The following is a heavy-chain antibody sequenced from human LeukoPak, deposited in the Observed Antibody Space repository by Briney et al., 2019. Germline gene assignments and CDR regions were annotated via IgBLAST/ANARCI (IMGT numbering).Heavy chain of an antibody. Sequence: GGSLRLSCAVSGFTFSDYYMSWIRQAPGKGLEWVSYISSSGSTIYYADSVKGRFTISRDNAKNSLYLQMNSLRAEDTAVYCCARDTVTTMQYFDYWGQGTLVTVSS. J-gene: IGHJ4*02. CDR2: ISSSGSTI. V-gene: IGHV3-11*01. D-gene: IGHD4-17*01. CDR1: GFTFSDYY. CDR3: ARDTVTTMQYFDY.